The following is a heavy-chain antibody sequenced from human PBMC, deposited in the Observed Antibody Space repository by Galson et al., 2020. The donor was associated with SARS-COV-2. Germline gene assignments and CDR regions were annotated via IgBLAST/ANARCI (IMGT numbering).Heavy chain of an antibody. V-gene: IGHV4-61*08. D-gene: IGHD2-15*01. Sequence: ETLSLTCTVSGDSVSSGGYYWSWIRQPPGKGLEWIGYIYYSGSTKYNPSLKSRVTISVDTSKNQFSLKLSSVTAADTAVYYCARVHCSGGSCYAPHYFDYWGRGSLVTVSS. CDR3: ARVHCSGGSCYAPHYFDY. CDR1: GDSVSSGGYY. J-gene: IGHJ4*02. CDR2: IYYSGST.